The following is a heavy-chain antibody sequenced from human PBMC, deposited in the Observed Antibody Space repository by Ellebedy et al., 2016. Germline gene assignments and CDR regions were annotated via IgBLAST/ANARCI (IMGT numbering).Heavy chain of an antibody. Sequence: GGSLRLSCAASGFTFSSYAMHWVRQAPGKGLEWVAVISYDGSNKYYADSVKGRFTLSRDNSKNTVYLQMNSLRAEDTAVYFCARDDDTNSRYSRFHHWGQGTLVTVSS. V-gene: IGHV3-30*04. J-gene: IGHJ1*01. CDR3: ARDDDTNSRYSRFHH. CDR2: ISYDGSNK. D-gene: IGHD2-8*01. CDR1: GFTFSSYA.